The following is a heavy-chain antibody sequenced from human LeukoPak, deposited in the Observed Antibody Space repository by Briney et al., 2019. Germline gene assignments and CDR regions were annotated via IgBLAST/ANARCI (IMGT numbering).Heavy chain of an antibody. CDR2: IYYSGST. V-gene: IGHV4-59*12. D-gene: IGHD3-10*01. J-gene: IGHJ4*02. CDR3: ASSGSYWRVDY. CDR1: GGSISGYY. Sequence: SETLSLTCTVSGGSISGYYWSWIRQPPGKGLEWIGYIYYSGSTNYNPSLKSRVTISVDTSKNQFSLKLSSVTAADTAVYYCASSGSYWRVDYWGQGILVTVSS.